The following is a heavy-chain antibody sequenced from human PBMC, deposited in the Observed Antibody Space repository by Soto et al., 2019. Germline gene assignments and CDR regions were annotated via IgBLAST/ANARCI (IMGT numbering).Heavy chain of an antibody. Sequence: QVQLVQSGAEEKKPGASVKVSCKASGYTFTSYAMHWVRQAPGQRLEWMGWINAGNGNTKYSQKFQGRVTITRDTSASKAYMGLSSLGSEDTAVYYCARSIVVVTALDYWGQGTLVTVSS. D-gene: IGHD2-21*02. CDR3: ARSIVVVTALDY. CDR1: GYTFTSYA. CDR2: INAGNGNT. V-gene: IGHV1-3*05. J-gene: IGHJ4*02.